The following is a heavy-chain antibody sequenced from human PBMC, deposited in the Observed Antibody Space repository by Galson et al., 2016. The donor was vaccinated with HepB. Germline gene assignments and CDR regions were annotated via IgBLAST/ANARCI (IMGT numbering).Heavy chain of an antibody. Sequence: SLRLSCAASGFTFITSVMSWVRQTPGKGLEWVSSFRGRANTQYADSVRGRFTASRDDSKGTLVLQINSLKTEDTAVYYCVRWVSGAADYWGQGALVTVSS. CDR3: VRWVSGAADY. V-gene: IGHV3-23*01. CDR1: GFTFITSV. CDR2: FRGRANT. D-gene: IGHD5-24*01. J-gene: IGHJ4*02.